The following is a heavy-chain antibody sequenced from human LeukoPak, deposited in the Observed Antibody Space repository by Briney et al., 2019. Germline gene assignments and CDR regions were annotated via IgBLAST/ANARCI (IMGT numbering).Heavy chain of an antibody. CDR1: GASISTYY. D-gene: IGHD4-17*01. V-gene: IGHV4-4*09. CDR2: ISPSGST. J-gene: IGHJ6*03. CDR3: ARHLPITVTGPHSCHPMVV. Sequence: SETLSLTCTVSGASISTYYWSWVRQPPGKGLEWIAHISPSGSTNYNPSLKSRLTISVDTSRNQVSLKLSSVTAADTAVYYCARHLPITVTGPHSCHPMVVWGKGTTVSVSS.